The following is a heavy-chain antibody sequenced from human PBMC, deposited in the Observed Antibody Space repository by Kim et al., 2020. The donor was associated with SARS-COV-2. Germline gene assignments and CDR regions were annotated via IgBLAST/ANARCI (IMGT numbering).Heavy chain of an antibody. CDR2: IHQSGST. V-gene: IGHV4-34*01. Sequence: SETLSLTCAVYGGSFSGHYWSWFRQPPGKGLEWVGEIHQSGSTNYNPSLKSRLTISMDTSRNQFSLKLSSVTAADTGFYYCARVRAGVVPSPILGLGPHYGYFIMDFWGHGTTVTVSS. D-gene: IGHD3-10*01. CDR1: GGSFSGHY. CDR3: ARVRAGVVPSPILGLGPHYGYFIMDF. J-gene: IGHJ6*02.